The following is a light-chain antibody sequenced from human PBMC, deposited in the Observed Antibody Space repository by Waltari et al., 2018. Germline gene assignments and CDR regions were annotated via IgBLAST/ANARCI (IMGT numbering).Light chain of an antibody. CDR1: QSVSRT. CDR2: DAS. V-gene: IGKV3-20*01. Sequence: IVLTQSPGTLSLSPGERATLSCRASQSVSRTLAWYQQKPGQAPRLLIYDASTRATGIPDRFSGSGSGTDFSLTISRVEPEDFAVYYCQKYGTLPATFGQGTKVEIK. J-gene: IGKJ1*01. CDR3: QKYGTLPAT.